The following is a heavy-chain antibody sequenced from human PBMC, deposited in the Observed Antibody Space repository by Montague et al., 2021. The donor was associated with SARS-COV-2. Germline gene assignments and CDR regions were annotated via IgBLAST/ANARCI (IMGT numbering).Heavy chain of an antibody. CDR3: ARLGDGVVPSPILGVGPYYSYYYRDV. Sequence: SQTLSLTCAVHGGSFSTYSWNWIRQPPGKGLEWIGEIHHGGSTNYNPSLKSRVTISADTSKNQFSLKLTSVAAADTAVYYCARLGDGVVPSPILGVGPYYSYYYRDVWGKGTTATVSS. D-gene: IGHD3-10*01. V-gene: IGHV4-34*01. CDR2: IHHGGST. CDR1: GGSFSTYS. J-gene: IGHJ6*03.